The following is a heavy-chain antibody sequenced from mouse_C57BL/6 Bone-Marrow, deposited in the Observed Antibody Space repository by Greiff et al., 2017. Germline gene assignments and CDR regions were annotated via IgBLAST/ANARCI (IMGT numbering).Heavy chain of an antibody. CDR1: GFNIKDDY. CDR3: TTIYYGNYGAMDY. D-gene: IGHD2-1*01. V-gene: IGHV14-4*01. Sequence: EVQLQQSGAELVRPGASVKLSCTASGFNIKDDYMHWVKQRPEQGLEWIGWIDPENGDTEYASKFQGKATITADTSSNTAYLQLSSLTSEDTAVYYCTTIYYGNYGAMDYWGQGTSVTGAS. CDR2: IDPENGDT. J-gene: IGHJ4*01.